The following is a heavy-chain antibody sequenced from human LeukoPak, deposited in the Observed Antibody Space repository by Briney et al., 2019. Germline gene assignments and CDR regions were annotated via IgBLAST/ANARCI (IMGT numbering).Heavy chain of an antibody. J-gene: IGHJ6*04. D-gene: IGHD1-26*01. V-gene: IGHV3-21*01. CDR1: GFTFSSYS. Sequence: PGGSLRLSCAASGFTFSSYSMNWVRQAPGKGLEWVSSISSSSSYIYYADSVKGRFTISRDNAKNSLYLQMNSLRAEDTAVYYCARGPPHWDSGSYSLDVWGKGTTVTVSS. CDR3: ARGPPHWDSGSYSLDV. CDR2: ISSSSSYI.